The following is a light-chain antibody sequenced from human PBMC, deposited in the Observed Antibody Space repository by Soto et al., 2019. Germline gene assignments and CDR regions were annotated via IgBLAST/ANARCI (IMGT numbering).Light chain of an antibody. J-gene: IGKJ1*01. Sequence: DIQLTKSPSTLSASVGDRVTIACRASQSISRWLAWYQQKPGKAPKVLIWDASSLHSGVPSRFSGSGSGTELTLSISSLQPADFATYYCQQYNSYSTWTCGQGTKVEIK. CDR2: DAS. CDR3: QQYNSYSTWT. V-gene: IGKV1-5*01. CDR1: QSISRW.